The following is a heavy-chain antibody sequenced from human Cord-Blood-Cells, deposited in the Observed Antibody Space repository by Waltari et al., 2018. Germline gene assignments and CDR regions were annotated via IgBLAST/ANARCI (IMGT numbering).Heavy chain of an antibody. D-gene: IGHD3-22*01. CDR3: ARESHSSGYYFDY. V-gene: IGHV1-2*04. CDR2: INPNSGGT. Sequence: QVQLVQSGAEVKKPGDSVKVSGKASGNTFTGYYMHWVRTAPGQGLEWMGWINPNSGGTNYAQKFQGWVTMTRDTSISTAYMELSRLRSDDTAVYYCARESHSSGYYFDYWGQGTLVTVSS. CDR1: GNTFTGYY. J-gene: IGHJ4*02.